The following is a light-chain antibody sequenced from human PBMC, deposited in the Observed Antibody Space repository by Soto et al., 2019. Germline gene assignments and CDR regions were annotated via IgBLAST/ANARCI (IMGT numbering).Light chain of an antibody. CDR1: QDISDY. CDR2: DAS. J-gene: IGKJ5*01. Sequence: DIQMTQSPSSLSASVGDRVTITCQASQDISDYLNWYQQKPGKAPKLLIYDASSLESGVPSRFSGSGSGTEFTLTITSLQPDDFATYYCQQYHTSSITFGQGTRLEI. V-gene: IGKV1-5*01. CDR3: QQYHTSSIT.